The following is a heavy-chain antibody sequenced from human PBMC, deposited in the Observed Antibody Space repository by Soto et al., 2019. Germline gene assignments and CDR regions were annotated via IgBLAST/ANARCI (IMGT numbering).Heavy chain of an antibody. V-gene: IGHV3-23*01. D-gene: IGHD3-10*01. CDR3: AKEAEMSVGYGMDV. CDR1: GFFFSNYA. Sequence: XGCLRLSFAASGFFFSNYAMSWVRQAPGKGLEWVSGISGSGSSTYYADSVTGRFTISRDNSKNTLYLQMNSLRAEDRAVYYCAKEAEMSVGYGMDVWGQGTTVTVSS. J-gene: IGHJ6*02. CDR2: ISGSGSST.